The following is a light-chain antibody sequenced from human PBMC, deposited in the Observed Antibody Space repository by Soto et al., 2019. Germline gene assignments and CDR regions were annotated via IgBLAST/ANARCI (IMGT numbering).Light chain of an antibody. V-gene: IGKV3-20*01. CDR3: QQYGSSPLT. Sequence: EIVLTQSPDTLSLSPGERATLSCRASQSVRSNYLAWYQQKPGQAPRFLIYDASSRATGISDRFSGSGSGTDFTLTISRLEPEDFAVYYCQQYGSSPLTFGGGTRWIS. CDR1: QSVRSNY. J-gene: IGKJ4*02. CDR2: DAS.